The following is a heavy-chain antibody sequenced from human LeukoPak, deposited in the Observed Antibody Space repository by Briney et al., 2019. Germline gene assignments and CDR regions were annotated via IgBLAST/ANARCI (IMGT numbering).Heavy chain of an antibody. D-gene: IGHD2-2*01. V-gene: IGHV1-2*02. CDR2: INPNSGGT. CDR1: GYTFTGYY. J-gene: IGHJ3*02. CDR3: ARERVHCSSTSCSIASDAFDI. Sequence: ASVKVSCKASGYTFTGYYMHWVRQALGQGLEWMGWINPNSGGTNYAQKFQGRVTMTRDTSISTAYMELSRLRSDDTAVYYCARERVHCSSTSCSIASDAFDIWGQGTMVTVSS.